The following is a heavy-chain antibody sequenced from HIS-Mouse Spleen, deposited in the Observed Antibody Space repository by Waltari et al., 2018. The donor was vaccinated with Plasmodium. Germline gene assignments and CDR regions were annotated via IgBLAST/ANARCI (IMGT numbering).Heavy chain of an antibody. V-gene: IGHV4-34*01. J-gene: IGHJ2*01. CDR3: ARVTSSGVYWYFDL. CDR2: IKHRGST. Sequence: QVQLQQWGAGLLKPSETLSLTCAVYGGSFSGYYWSWIRQPPGKGLEWIGEIKHRGSTHHTPSLKSRVTISVDTSKNQFSLKLLSVTAADTAVYYCARVTSSGVYWYFDLWGRGTLVTVSS. D-gene: IGHD3-3*01. CDR1: GGSFSGYY.